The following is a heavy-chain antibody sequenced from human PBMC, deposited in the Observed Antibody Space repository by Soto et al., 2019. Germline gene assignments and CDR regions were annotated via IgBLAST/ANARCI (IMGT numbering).Heavy chain of an antibody. D-gene: IGHD4-17*01. Sequence: GASVKVSCKASGYSFTNYYMHWVRQAPGQGLEWMGTINPSGGSTSYAQKFQGRVTMTRDTSTSTVYMELRSLRSDDTAVYYCARDSGDYGEYHIGDYWGQGNLVTVSS. CDR3: ARDSGDYGEYHIGDY. CDR1: GYSFTNYY. V-gene: IGHV1-46*01. CDR2: INPSGGST. J-gene: IGHJ4*02.